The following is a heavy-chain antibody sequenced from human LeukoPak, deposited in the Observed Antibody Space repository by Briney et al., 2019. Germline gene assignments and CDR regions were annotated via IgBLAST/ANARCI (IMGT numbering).Heavy chain of an antibody. Sequence: VASVKVSCKASGYTFTGYYMHWVRQAPGQGLEWMGWINPNSGGTNYAQKFQGRVTMTRDTSISTAYMELSRLRSDDTAVYYCAREAVAGTVYFDYWGQGTLVTVSS. CDR2: INPNSGGT. J-gene: IGHJ4*02. CDR3: AREAVAGTVYFDY. V-gene: IGHV1-2*02. CDR1: GYTFTGYY. D-gene: IGHD6-19*01.